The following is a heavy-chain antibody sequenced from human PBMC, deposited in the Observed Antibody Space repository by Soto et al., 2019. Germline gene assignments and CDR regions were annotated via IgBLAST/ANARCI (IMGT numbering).Heavy chain of an antibody. D-gene: IGHD6-19*01. Sequence: EVQLVQSGGGLVQPGGSLRLSCAASGVKLRKYWMHWVRQLPGKGLVWISRINDEGSSTIYADSVKGRFTVSRDNAKNTVYLQMNSLRAEDTAVYYCVRDQSVAGPTTLFDPWGQGSLVTVSA. CDR3: VRDQSVAGPTTLFDP. V-gene: IGHV3-74*01. CDR1: GVKLRKYW. J-gene: IGHJ5*02. CDR2: INDEGSST.